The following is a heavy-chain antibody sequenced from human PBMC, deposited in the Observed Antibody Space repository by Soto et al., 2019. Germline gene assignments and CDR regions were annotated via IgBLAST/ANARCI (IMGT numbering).Heavy chain of an antibody. CDR1: GYSISSGYY. V-gene: IGHV4-38-2*02. J-gene: IGHJ6*02. CDR3: ASSVGTYYYYGMDV. Sequence: SETLSLTCTVSGYSISSGYYWGWIRQPPGKGLEWIGSIYHSGSTYYNPSLKSRVTISVDTSKNQFSLKLSSVTAADTAVYYCASSVGTYYYYGMDVWGQGTTLT. D-gene: IGHD1-26*01. CDR2: IYHSGST.